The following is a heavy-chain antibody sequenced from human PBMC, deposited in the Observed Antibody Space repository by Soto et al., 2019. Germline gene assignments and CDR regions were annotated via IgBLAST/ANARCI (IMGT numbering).Heavy chain of an antibody. D-gene: IGHD1-26*01. CDR1: GGTFSSYA. J-gene: IGHJ6*02. Sequence: SVKVSCKASGGTFSSYAISWVRQAPGQGLEWMGGIIPIFGTANYAQKFQGRVTITADESTSTAYMELSSLRSEDTAVYYCARVMVGATTSSYYYYGMDVWGQGTTVTVSS. CDR2: IIPIFGTA. CDR3: ARVMVGATTSSYYYYGMDV. V-gene: IGHV1-69*13.